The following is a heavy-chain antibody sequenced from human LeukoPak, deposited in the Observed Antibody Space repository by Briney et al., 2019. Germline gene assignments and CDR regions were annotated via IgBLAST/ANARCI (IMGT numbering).Heavy chain of an antibody. Sequence: ASVKVSCKASGYTFTGYYMHWVRQAPGQGLEWMGWINPNSGGTNYAQKFQGRVTMTRDTSISTAYMELSRLRSDDTAVYYCARDEYYYDSSGYYSRWFDPWGQGTLVTVSS. CDR3: ARDEYYYDSSGYYSRWFDP. V-gene: IGHV1-2*02. CDR1: GYTFTGYY. CDR2: INPNSGGT. D-gene: IGHD3-22*01. J-gene: IGHJ5*02.